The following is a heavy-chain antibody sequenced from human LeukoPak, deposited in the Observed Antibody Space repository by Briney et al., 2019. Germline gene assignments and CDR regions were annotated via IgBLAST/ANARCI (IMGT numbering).Heavy chain of an antibody. V-gene: IGHV3-48*03. J-gene: IGHJ4*02. CDR2: ISSSGSTT. CDR3: ARGSPQDYFDY. Sequence: GGSLRLSCAASGFTFSSYEMNWVRQAPGKGLEWVSYISSSGSTTYYADSVKGRFTISRDNAKNSLYLQMNSLRAEGTAVYYCARGSPQDYFDYWGQGTLVTVSS. CDR1: GFTFSSYE.